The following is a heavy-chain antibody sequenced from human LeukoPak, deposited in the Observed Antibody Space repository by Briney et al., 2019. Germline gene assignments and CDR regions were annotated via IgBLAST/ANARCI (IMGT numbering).Heavy chain of an antibody. D-gene: IGHD3-16*01. Sequence: PGGSLRLSCAASGFTFSSYGMSWVRQAPGKGLVWVSRINTDGRSTEYADSGRGRFTISRDNAKNTLYLQMNSLRADDTAVYYCTRGFWGWEVDYWGQGVLVTVSS. CDR1: GFTFSSYG. CDR3: TRGFWGWEVDY. CDR2: INTDGRST. V-gene: IGHV3-74*03. J-gene: IGHJ4*02.